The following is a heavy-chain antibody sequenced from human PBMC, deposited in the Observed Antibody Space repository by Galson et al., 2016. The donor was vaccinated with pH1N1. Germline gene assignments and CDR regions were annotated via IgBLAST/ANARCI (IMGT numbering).Heavy chain of an antibody. CDR1: GISLSSSW. CDR3: ARDFSPSRSHDDTFYYGAFDI. V-gene: IGHV3-7*01. Sequence: SLRLSCAGSGISLSSSWMTWVRQAPGKGLEWVANIRGDGTQIHYVDSVKGRFTISRDNAKNSLFLQMNDPRAEDTAVYYCARDFSPSRSHDDTFYYGAFDIWGQGTMVTVSS. D-gene: IGHD3-22*01. J-gene: IGHJ3*02. CDR2: IRGDGTQI.